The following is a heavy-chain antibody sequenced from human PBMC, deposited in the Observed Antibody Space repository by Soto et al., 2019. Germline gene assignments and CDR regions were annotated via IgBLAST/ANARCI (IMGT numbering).Heavy chain of an antibody. D-gene: IGHD2-8*02. V-gene: IGHV4-30-4*01. CDR3: ARYSDWRSWYYGMDV. Sequence: PSETLSLTCTVSGGSISSGDYYWSWIRQPPGKGLEWIGYIYYSGSTYYNPSLKSRVTISVDTSKNQFSLKLSSVTAADTAVYYCARYSDWRSWYYGMDVWGQGTTVTVSS. J-gene: IGHJ6*02. CDR1: GGSISSGDYY. CDR2: IYYSGST.